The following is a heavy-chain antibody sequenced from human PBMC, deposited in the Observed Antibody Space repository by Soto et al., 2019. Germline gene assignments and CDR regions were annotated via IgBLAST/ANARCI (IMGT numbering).Heavy chain of an antibody. J-gene: IGHJ2*01. V-gene: IGHV3-23*01. Sequence: EVQLLESGGGLVQRGGSLRLSCAASGFTFSSYAMNWVRQAPGKGLEWVSAISGSGGSTYYADSVKGRFTISRDKSKNTLYLQMNSLRAEDTAVYYCATDLATGYWYFDLWGRGTLVTVSS. CDR3: ATDLATGYWYFDL. CDR2: ISGSGGST. CDR1: GFTFSSYA. D-gene: IGHD2-8*02.